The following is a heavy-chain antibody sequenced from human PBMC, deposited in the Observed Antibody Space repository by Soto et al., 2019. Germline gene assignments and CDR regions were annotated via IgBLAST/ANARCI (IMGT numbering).Heavy chain of an antibody. Sequence: QVQLVQSGAEVKKPGSSVKVSCKASGGSLSNYGISWVRQAPGQGLEWMGGIIPVFGTANYAQKFQGRVTITADESTSIVYMDVTSLRSEDTAVYYCARGDATKIVVTTYYVMDVWGQGTTVTVSS. CDR2: IIPVFGTA. J-gene: IGHJ6*02. D-gene: IGHD4-17*01. V-gene: IGHV1-69*12. CDR3: ARGDATKIVVTTYYVMDV. CDR1: GGSLSNYG.